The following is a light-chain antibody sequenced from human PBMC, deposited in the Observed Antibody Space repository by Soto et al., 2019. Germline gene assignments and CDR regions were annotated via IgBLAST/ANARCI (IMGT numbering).Light chain of an antibody. V-gene: IGLV1-44*01. Sequence: QSVLTQAPSASGTPGQRVTISCSGSSSNIGSNTVSWYQQVPGTAPKLLIYSNDQRPSGVPDRFSGSKSGTSASLAIGGLQSEDEADYYCAAWDDSLKGWVFGGGTKVTVL. CDR2: SND. CDR1: SSNIGSNT. J-gene: IGLJ3*02. CDR3: AAWDDSLKGWV.